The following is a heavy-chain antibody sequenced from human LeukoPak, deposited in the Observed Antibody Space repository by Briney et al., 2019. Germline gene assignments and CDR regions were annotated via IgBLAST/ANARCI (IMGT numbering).Heavy chain of an antibody. Sequence: GGSLRLSCAASGFTVSSNYMSWVRQAPGKGLEWVSLTYSSGSTSYAGSVKGRFTISRDNAKNTLYLQMNSLRAEDTAVYYCARDTRYYDSSGYYFLWGQGTLVTVSS. J-gene: IGHJ4*02. CDR3: ARDTRYYDSSGYYFL. CDR2: TYSSGST. CDR1: GFTVSSNY. D-gene: IGHD3-22*01. V-gene: IGHV3-66*01.